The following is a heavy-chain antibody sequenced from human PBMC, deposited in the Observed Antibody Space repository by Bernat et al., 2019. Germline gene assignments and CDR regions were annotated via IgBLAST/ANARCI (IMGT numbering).Heavy chain of an antibody. J-gene: IGHJ4*02. Sequence: EVQLVESGGGLVQPGGSLRLSCAASGFTFSSYWMSWVRQAPGKGLEWVANIKQDGSEKSYVDSVKGRFTISRDNAKNSLYLQMNSLRAEDTAVYYCARDAKLQRGKFDYWGQGTLVTVSS. CDR3: ARDAKLQRGKFDY. V-gene: IGHV3-7*01. CDR1: GFTFSSYW. CDR2: IKQDGSEK.